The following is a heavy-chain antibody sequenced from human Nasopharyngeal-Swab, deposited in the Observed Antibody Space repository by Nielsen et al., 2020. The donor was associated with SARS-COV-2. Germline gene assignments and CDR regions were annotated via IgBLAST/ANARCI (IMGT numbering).Heavy chain of an antibody. Sequence: GSLRLSCAVYGGSFSGYYWSWIRQPPGKGLEWIGEINHSGSTNYNPSLKSRVTISVDTSKNQFSLKLSSVTAADTAVYYCARDRGLGPAARSYYGMDVWGQGTTVTVSS. J-gene: IGHJ6*02. CDR2: INHSGST. CDR1: GGSFSGYY. V-gene: IGHV4-34*01. D-gene: IGHD2-2*01. CDR3: ARDRGLGPAARSYYGMDV.